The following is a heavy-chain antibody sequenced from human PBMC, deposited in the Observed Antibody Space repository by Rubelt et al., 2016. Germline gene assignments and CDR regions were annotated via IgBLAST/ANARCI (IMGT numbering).Heavy chain of an antibody. CDR3: ARGSSSSGNWFDP. CDR2: IYYSGST. Sequence: QLQLQESGPGLVKPSETLSLTCTVSGGSISSSSYYWGWIRQPPGKGLEWIGSIYYSGSTYYNPSLKSRVTISVDTSKNQFSLKLSSVTAADTAVYYCARGSSSSGNWFDPWGQGTLVTVSS. J-gene: IGHJ5*02. CDR1: GGSISSSSYY. D-gene: IGHD6-6*01. V-gene: IGHV4-39*01.